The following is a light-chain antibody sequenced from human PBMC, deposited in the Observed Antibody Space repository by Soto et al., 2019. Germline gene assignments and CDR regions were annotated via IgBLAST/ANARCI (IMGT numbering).Light chain of an antibody. CDR1: QYINTR. CDR3: HQRQSWPRT. CDR2: QTS. Sequence: IVLTHSPSTLSSFPCDRVTLSFMASQYINTRLAWYQHRPGQAPRLLIYQTSIRAAGIPARFSASGSGTDFTLTISDVQPEDFALYYCHQRQSWPRTFGQGTKVDIK. J-gene: IGKJ1*01. V-gene: IGKV3-11*01.